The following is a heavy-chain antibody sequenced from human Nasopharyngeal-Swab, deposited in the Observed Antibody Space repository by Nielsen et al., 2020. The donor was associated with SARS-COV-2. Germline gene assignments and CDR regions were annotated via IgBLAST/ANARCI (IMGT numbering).Heavy chain of an antibody. CDR2: IKQDGSEK. V-gene: IGHV3-7*01. Sequence: WIRQPPGKGLEWVANIKQDGSEKYYVDSVKGRFTISRDNAKNSLYLQMNSLRAEDTAVYYCARHVNYYGSGSYLGWFDPWGQGTLVTVSS. CDR3: ARHVNYYGSGSYLGWFDP. D-gene: IGHD3-10*01. J-gene: IGHJ5*02.